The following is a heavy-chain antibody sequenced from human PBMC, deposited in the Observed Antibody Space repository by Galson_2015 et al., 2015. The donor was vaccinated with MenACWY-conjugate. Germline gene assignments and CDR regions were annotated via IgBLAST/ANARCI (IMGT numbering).Heavy chain of an antibody. J-gene: IGHJ4*02. Sequence: SLRLSCAASGFTFEDYLMSWFRQAPGKGLEWVGFIRGKAYGRTTEYAASVKGRFTISRDDSKSVAYLQMDSLKTEDAAVYYCTRADHAYCSRTSCPFDYWGQGALVTVSS. CDR3: TRADHAYCSRTSCPFDY. CDR1: GFTFEDYL. V-gene: IGHV3-49*03. CDR2: IRGKAYGRTT. D-gene: IGHD2-2*01.